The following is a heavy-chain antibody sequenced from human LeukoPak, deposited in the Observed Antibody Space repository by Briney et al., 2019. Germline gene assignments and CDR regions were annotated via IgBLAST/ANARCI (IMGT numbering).Heavy chain of an antibody. CDR1: GGSISSYY. V-gene: IGHV4-59*01. Sequence: PSETLSLTCTVSGGSISSYYWSWIRQPPGKGLERIGYIYYSGSTNYNPSLKSRVTISVDTSKNQFSLKLSSVTAADTAVYYCARWNIVATSYYYYYGMDVWGQGTTVTVSS. D-gene: IGHD5-12*01. CDR2: IYYSGST. J-gene: IGHJ6*02. CDR3: ARWNIVATSYYYYYGMDV.